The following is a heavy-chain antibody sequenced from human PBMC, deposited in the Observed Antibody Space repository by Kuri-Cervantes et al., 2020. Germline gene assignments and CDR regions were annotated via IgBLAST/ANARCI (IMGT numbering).Heavy chain of an antibody. CDR2: IYYSGST. CDR3: ARGRTQGSSWLPEDY. CDR1: GGSISSYY. Sequence: GSLRLSCTVSGGSISSYYWNWIRQPPGKGLEWIGCIYYSGSTNYNPSLKSRVTISVDTSKNQLSLKLSSVTAADTAVYYCARGRTQGSSWLPEDYWGQGTLVTVSS. D-gene: IGHD6-13*01. V-gene: IGHV4-59*12. J-gene: IGHJ4*02.